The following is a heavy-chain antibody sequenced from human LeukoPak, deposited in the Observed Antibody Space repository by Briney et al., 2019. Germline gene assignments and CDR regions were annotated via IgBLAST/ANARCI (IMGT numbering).Heavy chain of an antibody. CDR1: GGTFSSYA. V-gene: IGHV1-69*13. Sequence: SVKVSCKASGGTFSSYAISWVRQAPGQGLEWMGGIIPIFGTANYAQKFQGRVTITVDESTGTAYMELSSLRSEDTAVYYCARGGAAAGLPTYYYYYMDVWGKGTTVTISS. CDR3: ARGGAAAGLPTYYYYYMDV. CDR2: IIPIFGTA. D-gene: IGHD6-13*01. J-gene: IGHJ6*03.